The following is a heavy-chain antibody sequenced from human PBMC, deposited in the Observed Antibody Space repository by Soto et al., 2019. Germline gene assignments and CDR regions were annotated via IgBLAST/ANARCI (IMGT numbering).Heavy chain of an antibody. CDR3: ARRSSGWYFDY. D-gene: IGHD6-19*01. V-gene: IGHV3-23*01. J-gene: IGHJ4*02. Sequence: EVQLLESGGGLVQPGGSLRLSCAASGFTFSNYAMNWVRQAPGKGLEWVSVISGSGGSTYYADSVKGRFTISRDNSKNTLYPQMNSLRAEDTAVYYCARRSSGWYFDYWGQGTLVTVSS. CDR1: GFTFSNYA. CDR2: ISGSGGST.